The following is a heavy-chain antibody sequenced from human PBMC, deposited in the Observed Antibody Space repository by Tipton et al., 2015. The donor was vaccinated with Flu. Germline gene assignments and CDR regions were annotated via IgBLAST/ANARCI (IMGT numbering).Heavy chain of an antibody. D-gene: IGHD2-2*02. CDR3: ARGGGYCSSTSCYNFDY. CDR2: INHSGST. V-gene: IGHV4-34*01. Sequence: TLSLTCAVYGGSFSGYYWSWIRQPPGKGLEWIGEINHSGSTNYNPSLKSRVTISVDTSKNQFSLKLSSVTAADTAVYYCARGGGYCSSTSCYNFDYWGQGTLVTVSS. J-gene: IGHJ4*02. CDR1: GGSFSGYY.